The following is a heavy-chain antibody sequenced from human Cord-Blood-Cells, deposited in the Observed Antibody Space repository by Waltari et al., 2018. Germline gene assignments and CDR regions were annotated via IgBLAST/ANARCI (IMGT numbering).Heavy chain of an antibody. CDR2: ISYDGSNK. CDR3: AKDHPNDYGDYFDY. CDR1: GFTFSSYG. J-gene: IGHJ4*02. V-gene: IGHV3-30*18. Sequence: QVQLVESGGGVVQPGRSLRLSCAASGFTFSSYGMHWVRQAPGKGLEWVEVISYDGSNKYYADSVKGRFTISRDNSKNTLYLQMNSLRAEDTAVYYCAKDHPNDYGDYFDYWGQGTLVTVSS. D-gene: IGHD4-17*01.